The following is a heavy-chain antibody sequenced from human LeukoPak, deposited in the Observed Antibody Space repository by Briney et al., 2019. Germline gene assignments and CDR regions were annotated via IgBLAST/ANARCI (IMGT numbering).Heavy chain of an antibody. CDR3: AISRGRWEILDY. V-gene: IGHV3-30*02. CDR2: IWYDGSNK. D-gene: IGHD3-10*01. Sequence: PGGSLRLSCAASGFTFSSYGMHWVRQAPGKGLEWVAVIWYDGSNKYYADSVKGRFTISRDNSKNTVYLQMNSLRAEDTAVYYCAISRGRWEILDYWGQGTLVTVSS. CDR1: GFTFSSYG. J-gene: IGHJ4*02.